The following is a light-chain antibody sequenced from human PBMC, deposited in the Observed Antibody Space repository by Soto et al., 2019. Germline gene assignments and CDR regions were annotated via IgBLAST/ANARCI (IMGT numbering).Light chain of an antibody. Sequence: DIQMTQSPSTLSESVGDRVTITCRASQTISSWLAWYQQKPGKAPKLLIYKASSLESGVPSRFSGSGSGTEFTLSISSLQADDFASYYCQHYMSYPWTFGRGTKVDIK. J-gene: IGKJ1*01. CDR2: KAS. CDR1: QTISSW. CDR3: QHYMSYPWT. V-gene: IGKV1-5*03.